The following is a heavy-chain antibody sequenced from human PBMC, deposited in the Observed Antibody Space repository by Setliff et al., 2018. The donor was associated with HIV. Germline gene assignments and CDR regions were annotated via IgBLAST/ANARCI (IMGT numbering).Heavy chain of an antibody. J-gene: IGHJ2*01. CDR3: VRDVNGGYFDL. V-gene: IGHV3-7*01. Sequence: PGGSLRLSCVDSGFTFRSHWMAWIRQAPGREMESVGNINQDESTKNYLNSVLGRFTLSRDNAGNSLYLQMSGLRVEDTAVYYCVRDVNGGYFDLWGRGTLVTVSS. D-gene: IGHD4-17*01. CDR2: INQDESTK. CDR1: GFTFRSHW.